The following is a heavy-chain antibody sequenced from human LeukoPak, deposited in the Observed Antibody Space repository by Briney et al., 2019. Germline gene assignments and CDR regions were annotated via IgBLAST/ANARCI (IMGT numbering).Heavy chain of an antibody. V-gene: IGHV3-23*01. Sequence: GGSLRLSCAASGFTLRSYGMTCVRQAPGKGLEWVSAISGSGTNTYYADSVKGRFTISRDTSKNTLYLQMNSLRAEDTAVYYCAKKEYYGSGSYSLFIWGQGTLVTVSS. CDR3: AKKEYYGSGSYSLFI. CDR2: ISGSGTNT. J-gene: IGHJ4*02. D-gene: IGHD3-10*01. CDR1: GFTLRSYG.